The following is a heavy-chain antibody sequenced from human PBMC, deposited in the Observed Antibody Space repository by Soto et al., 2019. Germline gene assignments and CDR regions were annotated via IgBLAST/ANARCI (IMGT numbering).Heavy chain of an antibody. D-gene: IGHD5-12*01. J-gene: IGHJ4*02. V-gene: IGHV3-23*01. CDR1: RLTFSSYA. Sequence: GGSVILSSAASRLTFSSYAMSWVRQAPWKGLEWVSAISGSGCSTYYADSVKGRFTISRDNSKNTLYLQMNSLRAEDTAVYYCAKDVEEMATITYFDYWGQGTLVTVSS. CDR2: ISGSGCST. CDR3: AKDVEEMATITYFDY.